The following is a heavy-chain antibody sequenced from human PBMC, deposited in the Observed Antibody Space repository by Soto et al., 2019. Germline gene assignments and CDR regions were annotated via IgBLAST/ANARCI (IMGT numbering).Heavy chain of an antibody. V-gene: IGHV4-4*02. D-gene: IGHD1-1*01. CDR2: IYHSGSI. CDR3: ATSQLGEYFDN. Sequence: QVHLQESGPGLVKPSGTLSLTCDVSGDSISSSLWWSWVRQTPGKGLEWIGEIYHSGSINYNPSLKSRVTISADRSKNQLSLTLTAVTAADTAVYYCATSQLGEYFDNWGQGTLVTVSS. CDR1: GDSISSSLW. J-gene: IGHJ4*02.